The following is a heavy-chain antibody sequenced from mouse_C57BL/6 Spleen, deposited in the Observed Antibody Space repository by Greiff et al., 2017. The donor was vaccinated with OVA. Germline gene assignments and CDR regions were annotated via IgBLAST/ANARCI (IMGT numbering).Heavy chain of an antibody. CDR2: INPGSGGT. Sequence: QVHVKQSGAELVRPGTSVKVSCKASGYAFTNYLIEWVKQRPGQGLEWIGVINPGSGGTNYNEKFKGKATLTADKSSSTAYMQLSSLTSEDSAVYFCARGDGYSLYAMDYWGQGTSVTVSS. CDR1: GYAFTNYL. J-gene: IGHJ4*01. V-gene: IGHV1-54*01. CDR3: ARGDGYSLYAMDY. D-gene: IGHD2-3*01.